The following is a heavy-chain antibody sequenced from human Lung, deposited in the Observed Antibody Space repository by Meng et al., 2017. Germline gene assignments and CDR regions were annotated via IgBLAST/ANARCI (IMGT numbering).Heavy chain of an antibody. CDR3: ARGQKGYFDL. CDR2: IYNSGST. J-gene: IGHJ2*01. Sequence: QGQLQESGPGLVNPSETLPLPCTVSGGSISSSNYYWSWIRQPPGKGLEWSGHIYNSGSTYYNPSLKSRITISVDTSKNQFSLKLSSVTAADTAVYYCARGQKGYFDLWGRGTLVTVSS. V-gene: IGHV4-30-4*01. CDR1: GGSISSSNYY.